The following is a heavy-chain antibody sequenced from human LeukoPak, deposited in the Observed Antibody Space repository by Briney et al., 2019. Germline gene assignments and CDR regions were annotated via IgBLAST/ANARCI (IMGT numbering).Heavy chain of an antibody. V-gene: IGHV3-23*01. J-gene: IGHJ4*02. CDR1: GFTFSSYG. D-gene: IGHD3-22*01. CDR3: AKRGVVIRVILVGFHKEAYYFDS. CDR2: ISGSGGSS. Sequence: PGRSLGLSCAASGFTFSSYGMHWVRRAPGKGLEWVSAISGSGGSSYYADSVKGRFTISRDNSKNTLYLQMNSLRAEDTAVYFCAKRGVVIRVILVGFHKEAYYFDSWGQGALVTVSS.